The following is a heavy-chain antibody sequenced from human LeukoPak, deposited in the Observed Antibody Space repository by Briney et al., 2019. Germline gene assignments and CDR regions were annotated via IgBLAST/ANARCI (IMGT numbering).Heavy chain of an antibody. CDR2: IYYSGST. CDR1: GGSISSSSYY. J-gene: IGHJ4*02. D-gene: IGHD3-22*01. V-gene: IGHV4-39*01. Sequence: PSETLSLTCTVSGGSISSSSYYWGWIRQPPGEGLEWIGSIYYSGSTNYNPSLKSRVTISVATSKNQFSLKLSSVTAADTAVYYCARHPSLRATYYYDSSGYPFDYWGQGTLVTVSS. CDR3: ARHPSLRATYYYDSSGYPFDY.